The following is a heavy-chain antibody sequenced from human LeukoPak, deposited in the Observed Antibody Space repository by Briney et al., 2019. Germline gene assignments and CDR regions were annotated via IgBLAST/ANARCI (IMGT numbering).Heavy chain of an antibody. CDR1: GGSISSYY. D-gene: IGHD3-22*01. CDR2: IYYSGST. Sequence: SETLSLTCTVSGGSISSYYWSWIRQPPGKGLEWIGYIYYSGSTNYNPSLKSRVTIPVDTSKNQFSLKLSSVTAADTGVYYCARGSGYDSSAPLFDYWGQGTLVTVSS. V-gene: IGHV4-59*01. CDR3: ARGSGYDSSAPLFDY. J-gene: IGHJ4*02.